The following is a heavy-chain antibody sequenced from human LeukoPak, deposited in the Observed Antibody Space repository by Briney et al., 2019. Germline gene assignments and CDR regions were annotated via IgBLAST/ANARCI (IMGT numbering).Heavy chain of an antibody. J-gene: IGHJ5*02. CDR3: ARAPPLLWFGELLRMSWFDP. V-gene: IGHV1-18*01. CDR2: ISAYNGNT. CDR1: GYTLTRYG. Sequence: ASVKVSCKASGYTLTRYGLTWVRQAPGQGLEWMGWISAYNGNTNYAQKLQGRVTMTTDTSTSTAYMELRSLRSDDTAVYYCARAPPLLWFGELLRMSWFDPWGQGTLVTVSS. D-gene: IGHD3-10*01.